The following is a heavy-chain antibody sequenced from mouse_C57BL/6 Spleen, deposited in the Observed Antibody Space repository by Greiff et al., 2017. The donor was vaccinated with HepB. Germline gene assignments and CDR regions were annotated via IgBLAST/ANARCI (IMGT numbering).Heavy chain of an antibody. V-gene: IGHV1-62-2*01. J-gene: IGHJ3*01. CDR1: GYTFTEYT. CDR3: ARHEDRGYDYDGGFAY. Sequence: QVQLKESGAELVKPGASVKLSCKASGYTFTEYTIHWVKQRSGQGLEWIGWFYPGSGSIKYNEKFKDKATLTADKSSSTVYMELSRLTSEDSAVYFCARHEDRGYDYDGGFAYWGQGTLVTVSA. D-gene: IGHD2-4*01. CDR2: FYPGSGSI.